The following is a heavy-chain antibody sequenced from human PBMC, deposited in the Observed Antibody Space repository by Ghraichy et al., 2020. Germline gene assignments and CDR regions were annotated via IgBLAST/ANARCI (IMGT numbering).Heavy chain of an antibody. V-gene: IGHV3-23*01. CDR2: ISDRGTAT. CDR3: PRSNALDF. J-gene: IGHJ3*01. CDR1: GFTFSSYA. Sequence: LSLTCAASGFTFSSYAMNWVRQAPGKGLEWVATISDRGTATYYADSVKGRFTISRDNSKNTLYLQMNSLRAEDTAIYYCPRSNALDFWGQGTMVTASS.